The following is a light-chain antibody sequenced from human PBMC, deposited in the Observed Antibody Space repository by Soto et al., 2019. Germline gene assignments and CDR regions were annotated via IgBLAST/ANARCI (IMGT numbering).Light chain of an antibody. CDR2: AAS. J-gene: IGKJ4*01. V-gene: IGKV3-15*01. CDR1: QSVSSG. CDR3: QQYGSSGLT. Sequence: EIVMTQSPATLSVSPWERATLSCRAGQSVSSGLAWYQQKPGQTPRLLIYAASTRATGIPARFSGSGSGTEFTLTISSLQSEDFAVYYCQQYGSSGLTFGGGTKVDIK.